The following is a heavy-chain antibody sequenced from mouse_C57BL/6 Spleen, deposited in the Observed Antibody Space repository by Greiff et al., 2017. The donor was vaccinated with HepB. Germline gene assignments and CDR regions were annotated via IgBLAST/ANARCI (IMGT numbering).Heavy chain of an antibody. CDR1: GYTFTDYY. CDR2: INPNNGGT. V-gene: IGHV1-26*01. J-gene: IGHJ2*01. Sequence: EVQLQQSGPELVKPGASVKISCKASGYTFTDYYMNWVKQSHGKSLEWIGDINPNNGGTSYNQKFKGKATLTVDKSSSTAYMELRSLTSEDSAVYYCALYDGYHGDDYWGQGTTLTVSS. D-gene: IGHD2-3*01. CDR3: ALYDGYHGDDY.